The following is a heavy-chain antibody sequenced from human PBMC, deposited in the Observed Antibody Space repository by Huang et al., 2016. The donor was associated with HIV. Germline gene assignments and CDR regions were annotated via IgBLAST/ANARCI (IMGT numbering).Heavy chain of an antibody. D-gene: IGHD4-17*01. CDR1: GYTFSTYG. J-gene: IGHJ4*02. CDR3: ARKATVTAGIDY. V-gene: IGHV1-18*01. CDR2: ISAYNGDI. Sequence: QIQLVQSAAEVKKPGASVKVSCRASGYTFSTYGISWVRQAPGQGLEWRGWISAYNGDIKFAQNFKGRLTMTTDTSTLTAYMELRSLRSDDTALYYCARKATVTAGIDYWGQGTLVTVSS.